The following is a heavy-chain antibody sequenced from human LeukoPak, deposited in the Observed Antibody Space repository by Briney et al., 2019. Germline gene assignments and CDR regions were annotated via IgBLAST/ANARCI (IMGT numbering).Heavy chain of an antibody. D-gene: IGHD2-21*02. Sequence: PGGSLRLSCAASGFTFSNYGMHWVRQAPGTGLEWVALISYDGNKELYADSVKGRFTISRDNSKNTLYLQINSLRAEDTAVYYCAKDRGDVSSPFDYWGQGTLVTVSS. V-gene: IGHV3-30*18. CDR3: AKDRGDVSSPFDY. CDR2: ISYDGNKE. CDR1: GFTFSNYG. J-gene: IGHJ4*02.